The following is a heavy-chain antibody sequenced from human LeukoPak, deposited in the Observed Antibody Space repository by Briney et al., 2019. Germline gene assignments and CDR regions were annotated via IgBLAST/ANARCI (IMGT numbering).Heavy chain of an antibody. V-gene: IGHV4-59*01. J-gene: IGHJ4*02. Sequence: PSETLSLTCTVSGGSIRSYYWSWIRQPPGKGLEWIGYIYYSGSTNYNPSLKSRVTISVDTSKNQFSLKLSSVTAADTAVYYCARDPGPYWGQGTLVTVSS. CDR2: IYYSGST. CDR1: GGSIRSYY. CDR3: ARDPGPY.